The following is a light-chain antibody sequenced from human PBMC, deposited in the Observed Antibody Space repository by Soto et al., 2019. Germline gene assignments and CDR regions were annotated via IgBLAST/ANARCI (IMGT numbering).Light chain of an antibody. V-gene: IGKV1-39*01. CDR2: AAS. Sequence: DIQMTQSPSSLSASVGDSVTITCRASQSVSSHLTWYQQKPGKAPKLLIYAASSLQSGVPSRFSGSGSGTDFTLTIDSLQPEDFATYFCQQSYTTPLTFGGGTKVEIK. J-gene: IGKJ4*01. CDR1: QSVSSH. CDR3: QQSYTTPLT.